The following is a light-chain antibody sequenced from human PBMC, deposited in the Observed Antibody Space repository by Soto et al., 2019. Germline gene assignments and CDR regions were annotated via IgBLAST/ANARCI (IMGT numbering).Light chain of an antibody. CDR3: ISYISRRRV. Sequence: QSALTQPASASGSPGQAITISCTGTSSDVGGYNYVSWYQQHPSKAPKLMIYEVSNRPSGVSKRFSGSKSGHTASLTISGLQAEDDADYCCISYISRRRVFGSGTKLTVL. CDR2: EVS. J-gene: IGLJ1*01. CDR1: SSDVGGYNY. V-gene: IGLV2-14*01.